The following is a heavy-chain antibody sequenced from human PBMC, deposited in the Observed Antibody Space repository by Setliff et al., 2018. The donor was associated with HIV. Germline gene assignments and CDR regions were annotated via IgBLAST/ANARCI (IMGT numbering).Heavy chain of an antibody. V-gene: IGHV4-4*02. Sequence: PSETLSLTCAVSGVSTSSRNWWSWVRQPPGKGLEWIGEINYSGNTNYNPSLKTRVTISVDKSKNQFFLNLKSVTAADTAVYFCAREYSGSGINFNPLTWGQGTLVTVSS. CDR2: INYSGNT. CDR3: AREYSGSGINFNPLT. CDR1: GVSTSSRNW. D-gene: IGHD3-10*01. J-gene: IGHJ5*02.